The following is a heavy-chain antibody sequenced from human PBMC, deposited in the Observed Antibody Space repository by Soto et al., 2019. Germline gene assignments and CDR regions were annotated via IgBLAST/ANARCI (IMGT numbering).Heavy chain of an antibody. CDR1: GFTFSNAW. D-gene: IGHD3-3*01. CDR3: TKGDGYYDFWSGYYSYYFDY. J-gene: IGHJ4*02. Sequence: GGSLRLSCAASGFTFSNAWMNWVRQAPGKGLEWVGRIKSKTDGGTTDYAAPVKGRFTISRDGSKNTLYLQMNSLKTEDTAVYYCTKGDGYYDFWSGYYSYYFDYWGQGTLVTVSS. V-gene: IGHV3-15*07. CDR2: IKSKTDGGTT.